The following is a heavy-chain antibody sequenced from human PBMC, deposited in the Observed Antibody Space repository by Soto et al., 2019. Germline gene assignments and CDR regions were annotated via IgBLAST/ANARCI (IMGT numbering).Heavy chain of an antibody. Sequence: QVQLVQSGAEVKKPGASVKVSCKASGYTFTSYGIIWVRQAPGQGLEWMGWISAYTVNTNYAQKLQCRVTMTTDTSTSTAYMELRSLRYDDTAVYYCARGGPGVVVVAARGDAFDSWGQGTLVTVSS. J-gene: IGHJ4*02. CDR3: ARGGPGVVVVAARGDAFDS. V-gene: IGHV1-18*01. CDR1: GYTFTSYG. D-gene: IGHD2-15*01. CDR2: ISAYTVNT.